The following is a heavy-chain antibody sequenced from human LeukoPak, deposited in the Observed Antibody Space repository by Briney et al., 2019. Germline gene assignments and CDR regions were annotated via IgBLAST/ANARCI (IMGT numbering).Heavy chain of an antibody. Sequence: PGGSLRLSCAASGFTFSSYGMHWVRQTPGKGLEWVAFIRYDGSNKYYADSVKGRFTLSRDNSKNTLYLQMKSLRAEDTAVYYCAKDRRRYYYGSGSPYYFDYWGQGTLVTVSS. CDR3: AKDRRRYYYGSGSPYYFDY. CDR2: IRYDGSNK. V-gene: IGHV3-30*02. J-gene: IGHJ4*02. D-gene: IGHD3-10*01. CDR1: GFTFSSYG.